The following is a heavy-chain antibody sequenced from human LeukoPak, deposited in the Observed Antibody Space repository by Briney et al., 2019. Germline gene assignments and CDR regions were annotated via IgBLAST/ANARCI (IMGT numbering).Heavy chain of an antibody. V-gene: IGHV1-69*13. CDR2: IIPIFGTA. CDR3: ATDCSSTSCYILTDAFDI. CDR1: GGTFSSYA. D-gene: IGHD2-2*02. J-gene: IGHJ3*02. Sequence: SVKVSCKASGGTFSSYAISWVRQAPGQGLEWMGGIIPIFGTANYAQKFQDRVTITADESTSTAYMELSSLRSEDTAVYYCATDCSSTSCYILTDAFDIWGQGTMVTVSS.